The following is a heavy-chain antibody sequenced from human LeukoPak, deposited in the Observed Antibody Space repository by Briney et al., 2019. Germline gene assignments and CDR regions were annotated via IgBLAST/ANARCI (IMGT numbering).Heavy chain of an antibody. Sequence: SQTLSLTCTVSGGSISSGDYYWSWIRQPPGKGLEWIGYIYYSGSTYYNPSLKSRVTISVDTSKNQFSLKLSSVTAADTAVYYCARAGSYDYVWGSYRYFDYWGQGTLVTVSS. CDR2: IYYSGST. CDR3: ARAGSYDYVWGSYRYFDY. CDR1: GGSISSGDYY. D-gene: IGHD3-16*02. J-gene: IGHJ4*02. V-gene: IGHV4-30-4*01.